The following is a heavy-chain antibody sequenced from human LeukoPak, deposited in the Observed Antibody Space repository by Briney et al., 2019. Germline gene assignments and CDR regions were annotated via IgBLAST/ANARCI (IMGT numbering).Heavy chain of an antibody. V-gene: IGHV4-59*01. Sequence: PSETLSLTCTVSGGSISSYYWSWIRQPPGKGLEWIGYIYYSGSTNYNPSLKSRVTISVDTSKNQFSLKLSSVTAADTAVYYCARGVNWNDLQHDYYYYMDVWGKGTTVTISS. CDR2: IYYSGST. D-gene: IGHD1-20*01. J-gene: IGHJ6*03. CDR3: ARGVNWNDLQHDYYYYMDV. CDR1: GGSISSYY.